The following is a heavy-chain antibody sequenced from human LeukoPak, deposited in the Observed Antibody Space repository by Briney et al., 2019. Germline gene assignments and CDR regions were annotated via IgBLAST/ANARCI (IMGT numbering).Heavy chain of an antibody. D-gene: IGHD3-16*02. J-gene: IGHJ5*02. CDR2: ISSSSSYI. V-gene: IGHV3-21*01. CDR3: ARVMIPFLGVISDH. CDR1: GFTFSSYS. Sequence: GGSLRLSCAASGFTFSSYSMNWVRQAPGKGLEWVSSISSSSSYIYYADSVKGRFTISRDNAKNSLYLQMNSLRAEDTAVYYCARVMIPFLGVISDHWGQGTLVTVSS.